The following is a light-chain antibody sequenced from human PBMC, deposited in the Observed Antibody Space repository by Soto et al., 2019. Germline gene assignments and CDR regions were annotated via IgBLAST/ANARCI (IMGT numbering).Light chain of an antibody. Sequence: DVQMTQSPSTLSASIGDTVTISCRASQSIDAWLAWYQQKPGRPPKLLIYRASILENGVPSRFSGRGSGTEFTLTTSGLRPDDLGTYFCQQYNSYPKTFGEGTKLDI. V-gene: IGKV1-5*03. CDR1: QSIDAW. J-gene: IGKJ2*01. CDR2: RAS. CDR3: QQYNSYPKT.